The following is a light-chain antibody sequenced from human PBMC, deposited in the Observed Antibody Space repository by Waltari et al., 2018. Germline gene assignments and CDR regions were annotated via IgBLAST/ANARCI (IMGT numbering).Light chain of an antibody. CDR2: DCT. V-gene: IGLV2-11*01. J-gene: IGLJ1*01. CDR1: SSDVGGYNY. CDR3: CSYAGRNIYV. Sequence: QSALTQPRSVSGSPGQSVAISCSGTSSDVGGYNYVFWYPQHPGKAPKPMLYDCTKRPAGVPDRFSGSKSGNTASLTISGLQADDEADYYCCSYAGRNIYVFGTGTKVTVL.